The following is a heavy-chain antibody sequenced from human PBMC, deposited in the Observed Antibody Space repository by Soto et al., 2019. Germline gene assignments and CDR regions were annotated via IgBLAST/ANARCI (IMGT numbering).Heavy chain of an antibody. CDR2: IFWNDDA. Sequence: SGPTLVNPTQTLTLTCTSPEFSLTTSGVGVGWIRQPPGKALEWLALIFWNDDARYRPSMNSRLTNTEDTSKNQVVLTMTHMDPVDKDRTLSIPIGYSYGPFGFWGRGTLVTVSS. V-gene: IGHV2-5*01. CDR3: IPIGYSYGPFGF. D-gene: IGHD5-18*01. J-gene: IGHJ4*02. CDR1: EFSLTTSGVG.